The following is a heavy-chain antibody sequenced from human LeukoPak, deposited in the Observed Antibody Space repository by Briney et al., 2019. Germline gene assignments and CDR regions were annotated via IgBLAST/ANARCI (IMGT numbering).Heavy chain of an antibody. D-gene: IGHD6-19*01. J-gene: IGHJ4*02. V-gene: IGHV3-9*03. CDR1: GFTLDDYA. CDR2: ISWNSGSI. CDR3: AKDRYSSGYYGFDY. Sequence: GGSLRLSCAASGFTLDDYAIHWVRQAPGKGLEWVSGISWNSGSIGYADSVKGRFTISRDNAKNSLYLQMNSLRAEGMALYYCAKDRYSSGYYGFDYWGQGTLVTVSS.